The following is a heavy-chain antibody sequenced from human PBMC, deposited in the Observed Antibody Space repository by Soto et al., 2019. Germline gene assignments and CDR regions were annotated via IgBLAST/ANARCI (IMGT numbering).Heavy chain of an antibody. CDR3: ARDRRHGDFDY. J-gene: IGHJ4*02. CDR2: IYSGGST. Sequence: GGSLRLSCAASGLTVSSNYMSWVRQAPGKGLEWVSVIYSGGSTYYADSVKGRFTISRDNSKNTLYLQMNSLRAEDTAVYYCARDRRHGDFDYWGQGTLVTVSS. D-gene: IGHD4-17*01. CDR1: GLTVSSNY. V-gene: IGHV3-66*01.